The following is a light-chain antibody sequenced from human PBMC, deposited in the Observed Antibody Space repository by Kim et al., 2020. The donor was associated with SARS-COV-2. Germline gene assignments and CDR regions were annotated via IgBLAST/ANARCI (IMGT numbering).Light chain of an antibody. CDR2: GAS. CDR1: QSVSSSY. CDR3: LQYGGSPWT. J-gene: IGKJ1*01. Sequence: EIVLTQSPGTLSLAPGERATLSCRASQSVSSSYLAWYQQKPGQAPRLLIYGASGRATGIPDRFSGSGSGTDFTLTISRLELEDFAVYYCLQYGGSPWTLWQGTKVDI. V-gene: IGKV3-20*01.